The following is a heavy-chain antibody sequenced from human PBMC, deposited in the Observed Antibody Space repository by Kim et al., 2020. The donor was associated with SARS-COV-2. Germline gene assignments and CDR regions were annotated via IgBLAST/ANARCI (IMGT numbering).Heavy chain of an antibody. V-gene: IGHV1-2*06. J-gene: IGHJ6*02. Sequence: ASVKVSCKASGYTFTGYYMHWVRQAPGQGLEWMGRINPNSGGTNYAQKFQGRVTMTRDTSISTAYMELSRLRSDDTAVYYCARGIAARPSGMDVWGQGTTVTVSS. D-gene: IGHD6-6*01. CDR1: GYTFTGYY. CDR3: ARGIAARPSGMDV. CDR2: INPNSGGT.